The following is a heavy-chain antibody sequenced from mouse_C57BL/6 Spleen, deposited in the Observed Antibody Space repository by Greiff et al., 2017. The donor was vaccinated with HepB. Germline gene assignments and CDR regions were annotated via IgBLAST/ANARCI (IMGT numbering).Heavy chain of an antibody. Sequence: QVQLQQPGAELLKPGASVKLSCKASGYTFTSYWMHWVKQRPGQGLEWIGMIHPNSGSTNYNEKFKSKATLTVDKSSSTAYMQLSSLTSEDSAVYYCARDDGSLFAYWGQGTLVTVSA. J-gene: IGHJ3*01. CDR2: IHPNSGST. CDR3: ARDDGSLFAY. CDR1: GYTFTSYW. V-gene: IGHV1-64*01. D-gene: IGHD2-3*01.